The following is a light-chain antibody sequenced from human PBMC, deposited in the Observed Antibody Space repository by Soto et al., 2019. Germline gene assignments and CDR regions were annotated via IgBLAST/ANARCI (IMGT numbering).Light chain of an antibody. CDR1: SSDVGGCKF. J-gene: IGLJ1*01. Sequence: QSALTQPPSASGSPGQSVTISCTGTSSDVGGCKFVSWYQQYPGKAPKLIIYEVSKRTSGVPDRFSGFKSGNTASLTVSGLQAEDEADYYCSSCAGSNNPYDFGTGTKVTVL. V-gene: IGLV2-8*01. CDR2: EVS. CDR3: SSCAGSNNPYD.